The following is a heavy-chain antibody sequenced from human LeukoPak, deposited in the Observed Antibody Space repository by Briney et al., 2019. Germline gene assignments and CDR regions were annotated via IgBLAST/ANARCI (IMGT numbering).Heavy chain of an antibody. CDR2: IAHDETSR. Sequence: PGWSLTLSCAASGFTFGSYAMHWVRQPPGKGLEWVAVIAHDETSRFYADSVKGRFTNSRDNSMNTLYLRMDSLRPEDTAVYFCARDLTPGAPDYFDYWGQGTLVTVSS. D-gene: IGHD2-2*01. CDR3: ARDLTPGAPDYFDY. V-gene: IGHV3-30*04. CDR1: GFTFGSYA. J-gene: IGHJ4*02.